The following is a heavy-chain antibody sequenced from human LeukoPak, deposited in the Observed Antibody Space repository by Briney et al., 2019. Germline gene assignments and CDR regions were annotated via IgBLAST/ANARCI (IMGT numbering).Heavy chain of an antibody. CDR3: ATLVSTRYYFDY. D-gene: IGHD5/OR15-5a*01. V-gene: IGHV4-38-2*02. CDR2: IYHSGIT. Sequence: SETLSLTCTVSDYSISSGYGYYWGWIRQPPGKGLEWIGNIYHSGITYYNPFNSSLKSRVTISIDTSKHQFSLRLTSVTAADTAVYFCATLVSTRYYFDYWGQGTLVTVSS. J-gene: IGHJ4*02. CDR1: DYSISSGYGYY.